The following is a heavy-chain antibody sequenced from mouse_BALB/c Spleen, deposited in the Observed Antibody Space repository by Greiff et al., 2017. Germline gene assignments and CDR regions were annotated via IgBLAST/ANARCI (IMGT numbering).Heavy chain of an antibody. D-gene: IGHD2-2*01. CDR2: IWSGGST. J-gene: IGHJ4*01. Sequence: VKVEESGPGLVQPSQSLSITCTVSGFSLTSYGVHWVRQSPGKGLEWLGVIWSGGSTDYNAAFISRLSISKDNSKSQVFFKMNSLQANDTAIYYCARCGYPYAMDYWGQGTSVTVSS. CDR3: ARCGYPYAMDY. CDR1: GFSLTSYG. V-gene: IGHV2-2*02.